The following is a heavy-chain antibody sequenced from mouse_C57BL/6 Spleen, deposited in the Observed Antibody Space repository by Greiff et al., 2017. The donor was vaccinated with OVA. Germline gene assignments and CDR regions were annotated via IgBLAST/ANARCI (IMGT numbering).Heavy chain of an antibody. D-gene: IGHD3-2*02. J-gene: IGHJ3*01. CDR3: ARQDSSGYVGFFAY. V-gene: IGHV5-6*01. CDR1: GFTFSSYG. CDR2: ISSGGSYT. Sequence: EVKVVESGGDLVKPGGSLKLSCAASGFTFSSYGMSWVRQTPDKRLEWVATISSGGSYTYYPDSVKGRFTISRDNAKNTLYLQMSSLKSEDTAMYYCARQDSSGYVGFFAYWGQGTLVTVSA.